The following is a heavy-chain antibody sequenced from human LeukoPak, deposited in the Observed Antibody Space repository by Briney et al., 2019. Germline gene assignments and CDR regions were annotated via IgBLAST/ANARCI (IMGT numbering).Heavy chain of an antibody. J-gene: IGHJ4*02. V-gene: IGHV3-23*01. CDR2: ISGSGDRT. CDR3: AKERSSGWPFDY. D-gene: IGHD6-19*01. CDR1: GFTFSSYA. Sequence: GGSLRLSCAASGFTFSSYAMSWVREAPGKGLVWVSGISGSGDRTYYAVSVKGRSTISRDNSKNTLYLQMSSLRADDTAVYYCAKERSSGWPFDYWGQGTLVTVSS.